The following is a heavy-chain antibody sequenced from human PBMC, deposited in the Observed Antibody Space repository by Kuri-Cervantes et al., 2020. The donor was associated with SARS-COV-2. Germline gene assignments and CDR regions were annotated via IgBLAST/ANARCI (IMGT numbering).Heavy chain of an antibody. D-gene: IGHD1-14*01. CDR2: ISGSGGST. Sequence: GGSLRLSCAASGFTFSSYAMSWVRQAPGKGLEWVSAISGSGGSTYYADSVKGRFTISRDNSKNTLYLQMNSLGAEDTAVYYCAKGRNPYYYYYYMDVWGKGTTVTVSS. CDR3: AKGRNPYYYYYYMDV. J-gene: IGHJ6*03. V-gene: IGHV3-23*01. CDR1: GFTFSSYA.